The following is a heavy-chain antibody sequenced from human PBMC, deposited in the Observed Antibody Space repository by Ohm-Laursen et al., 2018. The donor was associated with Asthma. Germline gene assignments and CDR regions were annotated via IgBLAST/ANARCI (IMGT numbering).Heavy chain of an antibody. CDR1: GGSISSGGYY. CDR3: ARVTRLEWSKYTVGLRPYYYYGMDV. J-gene: IGHJ6*02. CDR2: IYYSGST. D-gene: IGHD3-3*01. V-gene: IGHV4-31*03. Sequence: TLSLTCTVSGGSISSGGYYWSWIRQHPGKGLEWIGYIYYSGSTYYNPSLKSRVTISVDTSKNQFSLKLSSVTAADTAVYYCARVTRLEWSKYTVGLRPYYYYGMDVWGQGTTVTVSS.